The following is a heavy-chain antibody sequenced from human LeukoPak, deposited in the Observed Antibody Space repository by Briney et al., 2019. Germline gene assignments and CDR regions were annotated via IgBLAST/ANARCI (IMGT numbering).Heavy chain of an antibody. Sequence: QPGGSLRLSCVVSGLTVSSNYMSWVRQAPGKGLEWVSVIYSGGSTYYADSVKGRFTISRDNSKNTLYLQMNSLRAEDTAVYYCARDAGGAVAGTVDYWGQGTLVTVSS. D-gene: IGHD6-19*01. V-gene: IGHV3-53*01. CDR1: GLTVSSNY. CDR2: IYSGGST. J-gene: IGHJ4*02. CDR3: ARDAGGAVAGTVDY.